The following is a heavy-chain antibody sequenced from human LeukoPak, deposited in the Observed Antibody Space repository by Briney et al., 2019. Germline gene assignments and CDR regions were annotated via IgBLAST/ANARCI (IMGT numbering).Heavy chain of an antibody. CDR1: GGTFSSYA. CDR2: IIPILGIA. V-gene: IGHV1-69*04. J-gene: IGHJ4*02. D-gene: IGHD3-22*01. CDR3: ARVLYYYDSSGYYFGY. Sequence: SVKVSCKASGGTFSSYAISWVRQAPGQGLEWMGRIIPILGIANYAQKFQGRVTITADKSTSTAYMELSSLRSEDTAVYYCARVLYYYDSSGYYFGYWGQGTLVTVSS.